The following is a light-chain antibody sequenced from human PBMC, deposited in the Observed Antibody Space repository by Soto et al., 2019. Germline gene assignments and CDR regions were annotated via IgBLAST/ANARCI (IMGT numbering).Light chain of an antibody. CDR1: TSDIGGYNY. J-gene: IGLJ1*01. V-gene: IGLV2-14*03. CDR2: DVS. CDR3: NSYTSSSTHV. Sequence: QSVLTQPASVSGSPGQSITISCTGTTSDIGGYNYVSWYQQHPGKAPKLMIYDVSKRSSGVSDRFSGSKSGNTASLTISGLQAEDEADYYCNSYTSSSTHVFGTGTKLTVL.